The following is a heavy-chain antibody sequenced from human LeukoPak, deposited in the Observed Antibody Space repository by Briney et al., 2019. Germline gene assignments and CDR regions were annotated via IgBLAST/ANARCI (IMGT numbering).Heavy chain of an antibody. CDR1: GGTFSSYA. D-gene: IGHD3-3*01. Sequence: GASVKVSCKASGGTFSSYAISWVRQAPGQGLEWMGGIIPIFGTANYAQKFQGRVTITADESTSTAYMELSSLRSEDTAVYYCARVSGPYYDFWRPYYFDYWGQGTLVTVSS. V-gene: IGHV1-69*13. J-gene: IGHJ4*02. CDR3: ARVSGPYYDFWRPYYFDY. CDR2: IIPIFGTA.